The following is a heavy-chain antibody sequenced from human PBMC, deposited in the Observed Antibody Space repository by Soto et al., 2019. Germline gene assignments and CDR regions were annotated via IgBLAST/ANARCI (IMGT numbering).Heavy chain of an antibody. CDR2: ISGYNGNT. D-gene: IGHD3-9*01. CDR1: GYTFTNFG. V-gene: IGHV1-18*01. Sequence: ASVKVSCKASGYTFTNFGLSWVRQAPGQGLEWMGWISGYNGNTNYAQKFQGRVTMTTDTSTSTAYMEVRSLTSDDTAVYFCARAASPYFDLLSAFDPWGQGVLVTVSS. CDR3: ARAASPYFDLLSAFDP. J-gene: IGHJ5*02.